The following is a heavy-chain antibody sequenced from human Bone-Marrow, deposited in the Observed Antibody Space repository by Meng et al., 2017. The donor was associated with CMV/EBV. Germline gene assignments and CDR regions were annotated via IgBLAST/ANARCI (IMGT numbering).Heavy chain of an antibody. J-gene: IGHJ5*02. V-gene: IGHV5-51*01. D-gene: IGHD2-2*01. Sequence: GESLKISCKGSGYSFTSYWIGWVRQMPGKGLEWVGIIYPGDSDTRYSPSFQGQVTISADKSISTAYLQWSSLKASDTAMYYCARTWRTVRYCSSTSCLTHMNWFDPWGQGTLVTVSS. CDR1: GYSFTSYW. CDR2: IYPGDSDT. CDR3: ARTWRTVRYCSSTSCLTHMNWFDP.